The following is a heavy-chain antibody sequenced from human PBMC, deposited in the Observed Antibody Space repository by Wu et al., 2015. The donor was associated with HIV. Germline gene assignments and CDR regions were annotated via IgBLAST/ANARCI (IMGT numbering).Heavy chain of an antibody. Sequence: QVQLQQWGAGLLKPSETLSLTCAVYGGSFSGYYWSWIRQPPGKGLEWIGEINHSGSTNYNPSLKSRVTISVDTSKNQFSLKLSSVTAADTAVYYCARGEGNWGSFDYWGQGTLVTVSS. D-gene: IGHD7-27*01. CDR2: INHSGST. J-gene: IGHJ4*02. CDR1: GGSFSGYY. V-gene: IGHV4-34*01. CDR3: ARGEGNWGSFDY.